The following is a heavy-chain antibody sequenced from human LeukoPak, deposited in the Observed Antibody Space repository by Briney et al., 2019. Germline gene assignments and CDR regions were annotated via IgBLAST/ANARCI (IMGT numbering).Heavy chain of an antibody. D-gene: IGHD3-22*01. J-gene: IGHJ5*02. CDR3: ARESYYYDSSGYHNWFDP. V-gene: IGHV4-59*12. Sequence: PSETLSLTCTVSGGSISSYYWSWIRQPPGKGLEWIGYIYYSGSTNYNPSLKSRVTMSVDTSKNQFSLKLSSVTAADTAVYYCARESYYYDSSGYHNWFDPWGQGTLVTVSS. CDR2: IYYSGST. CDR1: GGSISSYY.